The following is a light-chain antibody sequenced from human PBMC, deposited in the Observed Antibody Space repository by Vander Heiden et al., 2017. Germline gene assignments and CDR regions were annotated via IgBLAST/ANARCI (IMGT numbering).Light chain of an antibody. CDR3: EQYYNTLT. Sequence: DIVMTQSPDSLAVSLGERDTINRKASQSVLYSSNNKNYLGWDRQKPGQTPELLSYWASTGESGVPDRFSGSGSGTDFTHTISSLQAEEVAVYYCEQYYNTLTFGQGTRLEIK. CDR1: QSVLYSSNNKNY. CDR2: WAS. J-gene: IGKJ5*01. V-gene: IGKV4-1*01.